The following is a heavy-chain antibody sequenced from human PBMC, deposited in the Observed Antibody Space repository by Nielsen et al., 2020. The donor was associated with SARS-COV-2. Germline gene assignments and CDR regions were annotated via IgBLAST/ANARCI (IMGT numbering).Heavy chain of an antibody. V-gene: IGHV3-11*01. CDR2: ISNSDRPT. Sequence: GGSLRLSCAASGFSFSDYYMSWIRQAPGRGLEWVSHISNSDRPTYYLDSVKGRFTISRDNAKNSLYLQMNSLRADDTAVYYCARGSFGELLSPFDYWGQGTQVTVSS. CDR1: GFSFSDYY. D-gene: IGHD3-10*01. CDR3: ARGSFGELLSPFDY. J-gene: IGHJ4*02.